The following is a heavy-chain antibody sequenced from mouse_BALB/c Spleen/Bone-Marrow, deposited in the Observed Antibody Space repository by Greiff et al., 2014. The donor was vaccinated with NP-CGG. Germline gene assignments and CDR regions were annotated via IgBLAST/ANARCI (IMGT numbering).Heavy chain of an antibody. J-gene: IGHJ4*01. D-gene: IGHD2-3*01. CDR1: GYSFTGYF. V-gene: IGHV1-20*02. CDR2: INPYNGDT. Sequence: EVQLQQSGPELVKPGASVKISCKASGYSFTGYFMNWVMQSHGKSLEWIGRINPYNGDTFYNQKFKGKATLTVDKSSSTAHMELRSLASEDSAVYYCARGGLLRAIDYWGQGTSVTVSS. CDR3: ARGGLLRAIDY.